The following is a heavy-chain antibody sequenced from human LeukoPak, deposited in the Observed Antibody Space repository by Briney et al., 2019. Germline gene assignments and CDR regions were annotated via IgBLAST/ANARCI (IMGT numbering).Heavy chain of an antibody. V-gene: IGHV4-59*01. Sequence: SETLSLTCTVSGGSISSYYWSWIRQPPGKGLEWIGYIYNSGSTNYNPSLKSRVTISVDTSNNQFSLKLSSVTAADTAVYYCARGYSSGQYYFEYWGQGTLVTVSS. CDR3: ARGYSSGQYYFEY. D-gene: IGHD6-19*01. J-gene: IGHJ4*02. CDR1: GGSISSYY. CDR2: IYNSGST.